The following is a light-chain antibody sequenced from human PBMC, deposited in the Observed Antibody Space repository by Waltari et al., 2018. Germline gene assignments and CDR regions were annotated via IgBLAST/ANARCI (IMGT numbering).Light chain of an antibody. J-gene: IGLJ2*01. CDR1: PRAAGGDTS. CDR3: CSFAAGNTVI. CDR2: DVS. Sequence: QSALAHSLSVSGSPGQAGTLRSPGTPRAAGGDTSGSWSQQYPGKAHKLLIFDVSDRPSGVSDRFSGSKSGNTASLTISGLQAEDEADYHCCSFAAGNTVIFGGGTKLTVV. V-gene: IGLV2-11*01.